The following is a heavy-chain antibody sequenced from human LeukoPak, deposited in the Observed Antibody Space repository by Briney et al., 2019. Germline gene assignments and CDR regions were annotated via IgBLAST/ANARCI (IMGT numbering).Heavy chain of an antibody. D-gene: IGHD3-16*02. CDR3: ARDGHYDYVWGTYQANWFDP. J-gene: IGHJ5*02. Sequence: SETLSLTCTVSGGSISSYYWSWIRQPAGKGLEWIGRIYTSGSTNYNPSLKSRVTMSVDTSKNQFSLKLSSVTAADTAVYYCARDGHYDYVWGTYQANWFDPWGQGTLVTVSS. V-gene: IGHV4-4*07. CDR2: IYTSGST. CDR1: GGSISSYY.